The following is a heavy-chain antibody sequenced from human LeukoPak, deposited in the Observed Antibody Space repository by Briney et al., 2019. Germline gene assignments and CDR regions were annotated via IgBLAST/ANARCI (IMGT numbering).Heavy chain of an antibody. Sequence: GGSLRLSCTASGFTFSNHWMHWVREAPGKGLVWVSHISIDGETTNYADSVKGRFTISRDNSKNTLYLQMNSLRAEDTAVYYCARDLPYSSDWYSDSWGQGTLVTVSS. J-gene: IGHJ4*02. CDR2: ISIDGETT. CDR3: ARDLPYSSDWYSDS. D-gene: IGHD6-19*01. V-gene: IGHV3-74*01. CDR1: GFTFSNHW.